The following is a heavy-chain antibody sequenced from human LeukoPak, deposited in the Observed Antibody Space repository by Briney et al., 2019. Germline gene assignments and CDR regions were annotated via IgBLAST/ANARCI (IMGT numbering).Heavy chain of an antibody. J-gene: IGHJ3*02. CDR3: ARGVGGAFDI. CDR1: GFTFSDYW. Sequence: GGSLRLSCAASGFTFSDYWMHWVRQAPGKGLVWVSRIKSDGSSTSYADSVKGRFTITRDSAKNTLYLQMNSLRAEDTAVYYCARGVGGAFDIWGQGTMVTVSS. CDR2: IKSDGSST. D-gene: IGHD3-10*01. V-gene: IGHV3-74*01.